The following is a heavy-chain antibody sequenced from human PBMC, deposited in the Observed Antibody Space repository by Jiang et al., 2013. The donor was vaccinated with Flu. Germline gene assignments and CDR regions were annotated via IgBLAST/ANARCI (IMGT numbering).Heavy chain of an antibody. V-gene: IGHV3-30*18. Sequence: RSLRLSCAASGFTFSSYGMHWVRQAPGKGLEWVAVISYDGSNKYYADSVKGRFTISRDNSKNTLYLQMNSLRAEDTAVYYCAKSRGSGTTWDYFDYWGQGTLVTVSS. CDR3: AKSRGSGTTWDYFDY. J-gene: IGHJ4*02. CDR2: ISYDGSNK. D-gene: IGHD1-7*01. CDR1: GFTFSSYG.